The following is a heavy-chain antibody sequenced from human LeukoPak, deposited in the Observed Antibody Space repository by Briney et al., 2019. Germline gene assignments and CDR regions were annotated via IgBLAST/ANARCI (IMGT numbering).Heavy chain of an antibody. CDR3: ARDLGYCSSTSCPAPFDP. CDR2: INHSGST. V-gene: IGHV4-34*01. J-gene: IGHJ5*02. D-gene: IGHD2-2*01. CDR1: GGSFSGYY. Sequence: SETLSLTCAVYGGSFSGYYWSWIRRPPGKGLEWIGEINHSGSTNYNPSLKSRVTISVDTSKNQFSLKLSSVTAADTAVYYCARDLGYCSSTSCPAPFDPWGQGTLVTVSS.